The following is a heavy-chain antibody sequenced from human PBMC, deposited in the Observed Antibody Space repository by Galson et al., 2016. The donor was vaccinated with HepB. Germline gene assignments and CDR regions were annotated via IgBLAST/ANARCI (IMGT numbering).Heavy chain of an antibody. CDR2: TYHTSNWYS. D-gene: IGHD5-24*01. CDR3: GGYNDYKAYDY. Sequence: CAISGDSVSSKSADWNWIRHSPSRGLEWLGRTYHTSNWYSDYAVSVKSRITINPDTSKNQFSLQLNSVTPEDTAVYYCGGYNDYKAYDYWGQGTLVTVSS. J-gene: IGHJ4*02. V-gene: IGHV6-1*01. CDR1: GDSVSSKSAD.